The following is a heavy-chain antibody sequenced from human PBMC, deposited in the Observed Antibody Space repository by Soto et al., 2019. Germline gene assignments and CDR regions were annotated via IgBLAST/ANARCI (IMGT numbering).Heavy chain of an antibody. CDR2: ISGSGGST. CDR1: GFTFSSYA. D-gene: IGHD6-13*01. CDR3: AKDGAVAAAGREDYFDY. Sequence: GGSLRLSCAASGFTFSSYAMSWVRQAPGKGLEWVSAISGSGGSTYYADSVKGRFTISRDNSKNTLYLQMNSLRAEDTAVYYCAKDGAVAAAGREDYFDYWGQGTLVTSPQ. J-gene: IGHJ4*02. V-gene: IGHV3-23*01.